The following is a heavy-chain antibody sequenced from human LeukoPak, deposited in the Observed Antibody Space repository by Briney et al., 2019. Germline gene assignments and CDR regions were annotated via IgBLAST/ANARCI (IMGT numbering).Heavy chain of an antibody. V-gene: IGHV3-30*03. CDR3: AGKAGLDY. D-gene: IGHD6-13*01. J-gene: IGHJ4*02. CDR2: ISYDGSNK. CDR1: GFTFSSYG. Sequence: GGSLRLSCAASGFTFSSYGMHWVRQAPGKGLEWVAVISYDGSNKYYADSVKGPFTISRDNSKNTLYLQMNSLRAEDTAVYYCAGKAGLDYWGQGTLVTVSS.